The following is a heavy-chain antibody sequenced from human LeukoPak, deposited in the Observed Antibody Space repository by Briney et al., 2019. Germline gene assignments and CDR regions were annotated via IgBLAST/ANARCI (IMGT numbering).Heavy chain of an antibody. CDR3: APGSSGYYYPSIAY. CDR2: INQDVSEK. D-gene: IGHD3-22*01. CDR1: GFTFSSYW. J-gene: IGHJ4*02. Sequence: GGSLRLSCAASGFTFSSYWMTWVRQAPGKGLEWVANINQDVSEKYYVDSVKGRFTISRDDAKNSLYLQMNSLRAEDTAVYYCAPGSSGYYYPSIAYWGQGTLVPVSS. V-gene: IGHV3-7*01.